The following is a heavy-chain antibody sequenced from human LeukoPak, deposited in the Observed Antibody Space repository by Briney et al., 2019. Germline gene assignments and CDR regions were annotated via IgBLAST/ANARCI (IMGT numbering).Heavy chain of an antibody. CDR2: ISGSSSRI. D-gene: IGHD3-10*01. CDR3: ASGFGIFDY. J-gene: IGHJ4*02. CDR1: GFSFSSYS. Sequence: GGSLRLSCAASGFSFSSYSMNWVRQAPGKGLEWVSYISGSSSRIYYADSVKGRFTISRDNAKTSLYLQMNSLRAEDTAVYYCASGFGIFDYWGQGALVTVSS. V-gene: IGHV3-48*01.